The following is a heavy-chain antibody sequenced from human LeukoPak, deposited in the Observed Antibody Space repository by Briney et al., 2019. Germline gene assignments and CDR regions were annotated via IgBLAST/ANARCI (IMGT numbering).Heavy chain of an antibody. Sequence: PGGSLRLSCAASGFTFSSYSMNWVRQAPGKGLEWVSAISGSGGSTYYADSVKGRFTISRDNSKNTLYLQMNSLRAEDTAVYYCARLSGYDSVLLTTAPNFLDYWGQGTLVTVSS. CDR3: ARLSGYDSVLLTTAPNFLDY. D-gene: IGHD5-12*01. CDR1: GFTFSSYS. V-gene: IGHV3-23*01. J-gene: IGHJ4*02. CDR2: ISGSGGST.